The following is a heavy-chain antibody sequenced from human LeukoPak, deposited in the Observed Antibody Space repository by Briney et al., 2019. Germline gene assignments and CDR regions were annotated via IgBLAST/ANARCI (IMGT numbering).Heavy chain of an antibody. CDR1: GFTFSNYA. J-gene: IGHJ4*02. D-gene: IGHD6-13*01. Sequence: GGSLRLSCAATGFTFSNYAMSWVRQAPGKGLEWVSAISGSGGSTYYADSVKGRFTISRDNSKNTLYLQMNSLRAEDTAVYYCAKDPYSSSWRYYFDYWGQGTLVTVSS. CDR2: ISGSGGST. CDR3: AKDPYSSSWRYYFDY. V-gene: IGHV3-23*01.